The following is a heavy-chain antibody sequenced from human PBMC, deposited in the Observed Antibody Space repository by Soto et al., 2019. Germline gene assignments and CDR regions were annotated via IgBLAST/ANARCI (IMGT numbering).Heavy chain of an antibody. CDR1: GFTVSSYG. Sequence: PGWSLRLSCAASGFTVSSYGMHWDRQAPGKGLEWVAVIWYDGSNKYYADSVKGRFTISRDNSKNTLYLQMNSLRAEDTAVYYCARDLNEDDAFDIWGQGTMVTVSS. V-gene: IGHV3-33*01. CDR2: IWYDGSNK. J-gene: IGHJ3*02. CDR3: ARDLNEDDAFDI.